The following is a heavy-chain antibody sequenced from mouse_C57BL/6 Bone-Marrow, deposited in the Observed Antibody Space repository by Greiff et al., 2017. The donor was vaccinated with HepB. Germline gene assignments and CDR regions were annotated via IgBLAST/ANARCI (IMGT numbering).Heavy chain of an antibody. CDR3: TFYYGYDGDYAMDY. D-gene: IGHD2-2*01. Sequence: EVQLQQSGAELVRPGASVKLSCTASGFNIKDDYMHWVKQRPEQGLEWIGWIDPENGDTEYASKFQGKATITADTSSNTAYLQLSSLTSADTAVYYCTFYYGYDGDYAMDYWGQGTSVTVSS. V-gene: IGHV14-4*01. CDR2: IDPENGDT. CDR1: GFNIKDDY. J-gene: IGHJ4*01.